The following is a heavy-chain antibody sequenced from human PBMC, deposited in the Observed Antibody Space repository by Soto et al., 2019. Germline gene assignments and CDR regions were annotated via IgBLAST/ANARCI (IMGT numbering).Heavy chain of an antibody. D-gene: IGHD7-27*01. CDR1: GFSFSSYN. J-gene: IGHJ6*02. V-gene: IGHV3-33*01. Sequence: QVQLVESGGGVVQPGRSLRLSCAASGFSFSSYNMHWVRQAPGKGLEWVTFIWRDGNFQFHADSVKGRFTVSRDNSNNTLYLQMDSLRGEDTAVYYCATDSWGPEVWGQGTTVTVSS. CDR2: IWRDGNFQ. CDR3: ATDSWGPEV.